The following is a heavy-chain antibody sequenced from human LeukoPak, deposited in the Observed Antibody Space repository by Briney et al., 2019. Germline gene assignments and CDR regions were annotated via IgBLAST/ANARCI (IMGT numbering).Heavy chain of an antibody. CDR2: IYYRGNT. CDR1: GGSISNFY. D-gene: IGHD6-25*01. J-gene: IGHJ4*02. V-gene: IGHV4-59*01. Sequence: PSETLSLTCPVSGGSISNFYWSWIRQPPGKGLEWIGYIYYRGNTNYNPSLQSRVTISVDTSKNQFSLKLSSVTAADTAVYYCARGGLSGGNYYFDYWGQGILDTVSS. CDR3: ARGGLSGGNYYFDY.